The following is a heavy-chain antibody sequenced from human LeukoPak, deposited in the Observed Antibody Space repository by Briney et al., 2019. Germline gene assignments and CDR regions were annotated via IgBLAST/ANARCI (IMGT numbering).Heavy chain of an antibody. D-gene: IGHD3-3*01. J-gene: IGHJ5*02. CDR2: INHSGST. Sequence: SETLSLTCAVYGGSFSGYYWSWIRQPPGKGLEWIGEINHSGSTNYNPSLKSRVTISVDTSKNRFSLKLSSVTAADTAVYYCARALNYNFWSGYRLVGYNWFDPWGQGTLVTVYS. V-gene: IGHV4-34*01. CDR3: ARALNYNFWSGYRLVGYNWFDP. CDR1: GGSFSGYY.